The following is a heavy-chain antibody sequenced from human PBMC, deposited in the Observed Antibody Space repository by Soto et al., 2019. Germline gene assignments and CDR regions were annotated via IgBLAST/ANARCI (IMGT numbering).Heavy chain of an antibody. J-gene: IGHJ6*02. V-gene: IGHV3-7*03. CDR3: ARDAGSSGWYGPAPFYYYYSRMDV. CDR2: IKQDGSEK. D-gene: IGHD6-19*01. CDR1: GFTFSSYW. Sequence: PGGSLRLFCAASGFTFSSYWMGWVRQAPGKGLEWVANIKQDGSEKYYVDSVMGRFTISRDNAKNSLYLPMNSMRAEDQAVYYCARDAGSSGWYGPAPFYYYYSRMDVWSRGTTVTVSS.